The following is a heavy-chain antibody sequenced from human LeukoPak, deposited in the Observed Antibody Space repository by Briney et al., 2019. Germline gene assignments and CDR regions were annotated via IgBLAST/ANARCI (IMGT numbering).Heavy chain of an antibody. CDR3: ARADRYDFWSGPTYSGKIWRNYYGMDV. CDR2: MYYSGST. J-gene: IGHJ6*02. CDR1: GDSISSSSYY. Sequence: SETLSLTCTVSGDSISSSSYYWGWIRQPPGKGLEWIGSMYYSGSTYYNPSLKSRVTISVDTSKNQFSLKLSSVTAADTAVYYCARADRYDFWSGPTYSGKIWRNYYGMDVWGQGTTVTVSS. D-gene: IGHD3-3*01. V-gene: IGHV4-39*01.